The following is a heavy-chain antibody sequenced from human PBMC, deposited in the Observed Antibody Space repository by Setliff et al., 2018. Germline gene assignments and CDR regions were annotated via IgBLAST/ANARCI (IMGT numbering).Heavy chain of an antibody. D-gene: IGHD6-25*01. J-gene: IGHJ3*01. CDR1: GFTFSSYW. V-gene: IGHV3-7*03. CDR3: ARSPANGGHDAFDV. Sequence: PGGSLRLSCAASGFTFSSYWMAWVRQAPGKGLEWVANINQDGSQKYYVDSVKGRFTISRDNAKNSLYLQVNSLRVEDTALYYCARSPANGGHDAFDVWGQGTMVTVSS. CDR2: INQDGSQK.